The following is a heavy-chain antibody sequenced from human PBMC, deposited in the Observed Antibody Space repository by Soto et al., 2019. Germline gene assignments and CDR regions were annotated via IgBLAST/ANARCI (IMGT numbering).Heavy chain of an antibody. CDR1: GYTFTDYY. Sequence: ASVKVSCKASGYTFTDYYMHWVRQAPGQGLEWMGWINPNSGGTNYAQKFQGRVTMTRDTSISTAYMELSRLRSDDTAVYYCARKLELRGSYYYYYGMDVWGQGTTVTVSS. J-gene: IGHJ6*02. D-gene: IGHD1-7*01. V-gene: IGHV1-2*02. CDR2: INPNSGGT. CDR3: ARKLELRGSYYYYYGMDV.